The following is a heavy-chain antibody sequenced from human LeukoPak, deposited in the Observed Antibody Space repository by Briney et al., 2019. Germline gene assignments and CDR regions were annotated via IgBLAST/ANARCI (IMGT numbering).Heavy chain of an antibody. Sequence: SQTLSLTCTVSGGSISSGGYYWSWIRQPPGTGLEWIGYIYYTGSTDYNPSLKSRVAISVDTSKNQFSLKLSSVTAADTAVYYCARGSKAAPGTFDYWGQGTLVTVSS. CDR2: IYYTGST. CDR3: ARGSKAAPGTFDY. CDR1: GGSISSGGYY. V-gene: IGHV4-61*08. D-gene: IGHD6-13*01. J-gene: IGHJ4*02.